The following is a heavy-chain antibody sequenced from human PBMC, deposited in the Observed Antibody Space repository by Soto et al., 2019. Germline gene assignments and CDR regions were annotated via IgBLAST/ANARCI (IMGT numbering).Heavy chain of an antibody. V-gene: IGHV1-18*04. D-gene: IGHD3-22*01. CDR1: GYTFTSYG. CDR2: ISAYNGNT. Sequence: ASVKVSCKASGYTFTSYGISWVRQAPGQGLEWMGWISAYNGNTNYAQKLQGRVTMTTDTSTSTAYMELRSLRSDDTAVYYCARGFNLDSSGDQFDYWGQGTLVTAPQ. J-gene: IGHJ4*02. CDR3: ARGFNLDSSGDQFDY.